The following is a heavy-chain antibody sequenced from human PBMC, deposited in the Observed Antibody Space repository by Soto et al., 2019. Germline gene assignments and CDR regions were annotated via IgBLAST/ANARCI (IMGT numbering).Heavy chain of an antibody. CDR3: TTEKGY. J-gene: IGHJ4*02. CDR2: IRSKTDGGTP. CDR1: GFTFTNAW. Sequence: EVQLVESGGGLVKPGESLRLSCAASGFTFTNAWMNWVRQAPGKGLEWVGRIRSKTDGGTPDYAAPVKGRFTISRDDSKNTLYVQMKSLKTEDTAIYYCTTEKGYWGQGTLVTVSS. V-gene: IGHV3-15*07.